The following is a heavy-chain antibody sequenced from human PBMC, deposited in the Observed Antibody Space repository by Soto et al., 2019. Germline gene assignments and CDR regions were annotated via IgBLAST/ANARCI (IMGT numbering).Heavy chain of an antibody. J-gene: IGHJ4*02. CDR2: IYWDDDK. D-gene: IGHD3-16*02. Sequence: QITLKESGPTLVKPTQTLTLTCTFSGFSLSTSGVGVGWIRQPPGKALEWLALIYWDDDKRYSPSLKSRLTITKDTSKNQVVLTMTNMDPVDTATYYCAHSSPFGGVIVSDLFDYWGQGTLVTVSS. CDR3: AHSSPFGGVIVSDLFDY. V-gene: IGHV2-5*02. CDR1: GFSLSTSGVG.